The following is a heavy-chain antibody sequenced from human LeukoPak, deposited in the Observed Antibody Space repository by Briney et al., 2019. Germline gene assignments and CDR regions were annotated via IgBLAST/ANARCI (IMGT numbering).Heavy chain of an antibody. Sequence: PGGSLRLSCAASGFIFSSYAMSWVRQAPGKGLEWVSHISAGGGTTYYAGSVKGRFTISRDNSKNTLYLQMNSLRAEDTAVYYCAKDRAAYSGARGFDYWGQGTLVTVSS. CDR1: GFIFSSYA. D-gene: IGHD5-12*01. CDR3: AKDRAAYSGARGFDY. J-gene: IGHJ4*02. V-gene: IGHV3-23*01. CDR2: ISAGGGTT.